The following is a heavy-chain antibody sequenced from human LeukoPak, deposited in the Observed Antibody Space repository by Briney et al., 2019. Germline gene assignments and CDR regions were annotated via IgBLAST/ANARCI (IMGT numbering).Heavy chain of an antibody. D-gene: IGHD3-22*01. J-gene: IGHJ4*02. CDR1: GFTFDDYA. CDR3: AKGYYYDSSGYGLHYYFDY. CDR2: ISWNSGSI. Sequence: PGRSLRLSCAASGFTFDDYAMHWVRQAPGKGLEWVSGISWNSGSIGYADSVKGRFTISRDNAKNSLYLQMNSLRAEDTALYYCAKGYYYDSSGYGLHYYFDYWGQGTLVTVSS. V-gene: IGHV3-9*01.